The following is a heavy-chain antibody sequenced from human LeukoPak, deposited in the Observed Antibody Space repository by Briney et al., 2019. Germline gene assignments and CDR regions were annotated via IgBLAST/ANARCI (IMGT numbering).Heavy chain of an antibody. CDR1: GGTLSRYA. J-gene: IGHJ6*03. CDR2: IIPIFGTA. Sequence: ASVKVSCKASGGTLSRYAISWVRQAPGQGLEWMGGIIPIFGTANYAQKFQGRVTSTADESTSTAYMELSSLRSEDTAVYYCASAPVGVVPAAIYYYYYYYMDVWGKGTTVTVSS. D-gene: IGHD2-2*01. CDR3: ASAPVGVVPAAIYYYYYYYMDV. V-gene: IGHV1-69*13.